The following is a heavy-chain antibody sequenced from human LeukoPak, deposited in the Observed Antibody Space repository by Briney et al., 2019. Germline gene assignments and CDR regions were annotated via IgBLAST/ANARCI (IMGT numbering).Heavy chain of an antibody. CDR3: ARLAAAGTGFDP. J-gene: IGHJ5*02. V-gene: IGHV4-30-2*01. CDR2: IYHSGST. Sequence: SETLSLTCAVSGGSISSGGYSWSWIRQPPGKGLEWIGYIYHSGSTYYNPSLKSRVTISVDRSKNQFSLKLSSVTAADTAVYYCARLAAAGTGFDPWGQGTLVTVSS. CDR1: GGSISSGGYS. D-gene: IGHD6-13*01.